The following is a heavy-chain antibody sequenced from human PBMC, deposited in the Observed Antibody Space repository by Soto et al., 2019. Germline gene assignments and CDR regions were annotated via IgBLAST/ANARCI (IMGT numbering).Heavy chain of an antibody. D-gene: IGHD2-15*01. Sequence: SETLSLTCSVSGDSISNLDYFWAWIRQPPGQALEYIGYIYKSATTYYNPSFESRVAISVDTSKSQFSLNVTSVTAADTAVYFCARGRYCLAGRCFPNWFDSWGQGALVTVSS. CDR2: IYKSATT. J-gene: IGHJ5*01. V-gene: IGHV4-30-4*01. CDR1: GDSISNLDYF. CDR3: ARGRYCLAGRCFPNWFDS.